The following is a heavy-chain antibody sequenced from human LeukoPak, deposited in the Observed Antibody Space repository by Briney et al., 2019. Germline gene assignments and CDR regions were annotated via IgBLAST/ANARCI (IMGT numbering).Heavy chain of an antibody. CDR3: AGRSGSFDY. Sequence: GGSLRLSCAASGFTFSSYAMSWVRQAPGKGLEWVSAISGSGGSTYYADSVNGRFTISRDNARNSLYLQMNSLRVEDTAVYYCAGRSGSFDYWGQGTLVTVSS. J-gene: IGHJ4*02. CDR1: GFTFSSYA. D-gene: IGHD3-10*01. CDR2: ISGSGGST. V-gene: IGHV3-23*01.